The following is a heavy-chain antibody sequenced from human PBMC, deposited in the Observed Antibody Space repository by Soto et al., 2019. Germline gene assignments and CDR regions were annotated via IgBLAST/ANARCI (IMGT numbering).Heavy chain of an antibody. J-gene: IGHJ4*02. D-gene: IGHD3-22*01. V-gene: IGHV1-69*01. CDR1: GGTFSSYA. CDR2: IIPIFGTA. CDR3: VAHYYDSSGYYYFDY. Sequence: QVQLVQSGAEVKRPGSSVKVSCKASGGTFSSYAISWVRHAPGQGLEWMGGIIPIFGTANYAQKFQGRVTITADESTSTAYMELSSLRSENTAVYYCVAHYYDSSGYYYFDYWGQGTLVTVSS.